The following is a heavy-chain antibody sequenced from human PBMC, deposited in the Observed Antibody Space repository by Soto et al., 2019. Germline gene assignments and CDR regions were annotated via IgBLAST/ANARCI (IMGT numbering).Heavy chain of an antibody. CDR2: ISYDGSNK. CDR1: GFTFSSYG. V-gene: IGHV3-30*03. D-gene: IGHD3-22*01. Sequence: GGSLRLSCAASGFTFSSYGMHWVRQAPGKGLEWVAVISYDGSNKYYADSVKGRFTISRDNSKNTLYLQMNSLRAEDTAVYYCATFYDSSGFGAAGDAFDIWGKGTMVTVSS. CDR3: ATFYDSSGFGAAGDAFDI. J-gene: IGHJ3*02.